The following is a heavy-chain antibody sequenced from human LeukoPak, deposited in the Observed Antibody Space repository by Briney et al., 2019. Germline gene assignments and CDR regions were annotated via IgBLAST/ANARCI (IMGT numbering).Heavy chain of an antibody. CDR1: GFSVTTDSYC. CDR2: DYCGGNT. Sequence: SETLSLTCTVSGFSVTTDSYCWGWIRQPPGKGLEWIGYDYCGGNTNYDPSLKRRVTISVDTSKNQFSLTLTSVTAADTAMYFCARDHFGSLDSWGQGILVTVSS. D-gene: IGHD3-10*01. J-gene: IGHJ4*02. CDR3: ARDHFGSLDS. V-gene: IGHV4-61*01.